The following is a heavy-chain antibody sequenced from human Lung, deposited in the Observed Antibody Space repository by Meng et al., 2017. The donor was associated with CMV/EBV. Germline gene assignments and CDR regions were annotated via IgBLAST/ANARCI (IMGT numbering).Heavy chain of an antibody. J-gene: IGHJ4*02. CDR3: ARGYCSSTSCYTWMDY. CDR1: GYTFTGYY. CDR2: INPNSGGT. V-gene: IGHV1-2*02. Sequence: ASVKVSXKASGYTFTGYYMHWVRQAPGQGLEWMGWINPNSGGTNYAQKFQGRVTMTRDTSISTAYMELSRLRSDDTAVYYCARGYCSSTSCYTWMDYWGQGXLVTVSS. D-gene: IGHD2-2*02.